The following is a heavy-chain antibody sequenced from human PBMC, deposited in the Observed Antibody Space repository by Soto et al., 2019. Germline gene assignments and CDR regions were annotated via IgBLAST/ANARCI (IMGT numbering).Heavy chain of an antibody. D-gene: IGHD2-15*01. CDR2: IGPYNGNT. CDR1: GYTFADYG. Sequence: QAQLVRSGAEVKKPGASVKVSCQAGGYTFADYGISWVRQAPGQGLEWMGWIGPYNGNTNYAQNLQDRVTMTTDTSTNTAYMELRSLRSDDTALYYCARCYCSVGSCYTCWHFDLWGRGTLLTVSS. CDR3: ARCYCSVGSCYTCWHFDL. J-gene: IGHJ2*01. V-gene: IGHV1-18*01.